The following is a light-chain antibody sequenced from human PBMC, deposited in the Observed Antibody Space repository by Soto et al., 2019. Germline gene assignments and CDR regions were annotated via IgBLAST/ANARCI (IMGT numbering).Light chain of an antibody. J-gene: IGKJ1*01. Sequence: EIGLTHSPATLSLSPWEIATLSCRASQSVSSYLAWYQQKPGQAPRLLIYDASTRATSIAARFGGSGSGTEFTLTISSLQSEDFAVYYCQQYNNWPWTFGQGTKVDIK. CDR1: QSVSSY. CDR3: QQYNNWPWT. V-gene: IGKV3-15*01. CDR2: DAS.